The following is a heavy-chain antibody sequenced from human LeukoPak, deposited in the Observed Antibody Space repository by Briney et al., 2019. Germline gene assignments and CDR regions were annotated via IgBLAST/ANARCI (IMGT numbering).Heavy chain of an antibody. CDR1: GFTFSIYS. Sequence: GGSLRLSCAASGFTFSIYSMDWVRQAPGKGLEWVSSISTTSSHIYYADSVKGRFTISRDNAKNSMYLQMSSLRVEDTGVYYCARGSTIVQRRDAFDIWGQGTMVTVSS. CDR2: ISTTSSHI. CDR3: ARGSTIVQRRDAFDI. V-gene: IGHV3-21*01. D-gene: IGHD5-24*01. J-gene: IGHJ3*02.